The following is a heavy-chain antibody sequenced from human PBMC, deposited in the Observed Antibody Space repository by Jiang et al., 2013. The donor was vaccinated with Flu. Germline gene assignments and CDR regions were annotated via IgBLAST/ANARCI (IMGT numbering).Heavy chain of an antibody. D-gene: IGHD6-13*01. CDR2: INWNGGST. J-gene: IGHJ4*02. CDR3: ARSSGPYSSSWYETYYFDY. CDR1: FDDYG. Sequence: FDDYGMSWVRQAPGKGLEWVSGINWNGGSTGYADSVKGRFTISRDNAKNSLYLQMNSLRAEDTALYYCARSSGPYSSSWYETYYFDYWGQGTLVTVSS. V-gene: IGHV3-20*03.